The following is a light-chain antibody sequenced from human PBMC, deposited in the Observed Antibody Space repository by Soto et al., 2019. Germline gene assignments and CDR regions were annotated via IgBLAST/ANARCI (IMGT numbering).Light chain of an antibody. CDR2: GAS. CDR3: QQYYSTPWT. Sequence: EIVTTQSPSALSVSPGERVTLSCRASQSISFNLAWYQQKPGQAPRLLIYGASSRATGIPDRFSGSGSGTDFTLTISSLQAEDVAVYYCQQYYSTPWTFGQGTKVDIK. J-gene: IGKJ1*01. V-gene: IGKV3D-15*01. CDR1: QSISFN.